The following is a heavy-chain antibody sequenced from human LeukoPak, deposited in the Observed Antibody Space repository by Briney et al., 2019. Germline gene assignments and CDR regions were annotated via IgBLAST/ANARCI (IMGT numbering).Heavy chain of an antibody. Sequence: PGGSLRLSCAASGFTFSSYTMNWVRQAPGKGLEWVSSISSSSSHIYYADSVKGRFTISRDNAKNSLYLQMNSLRAEDTAVYYCARGRGLTTVVYYYYYYGMDVWGQGTTVTVSS. J-gene: IGHJ6*02. D-gene: IGHD4-17*01. V-gene: IGHV3-21*01. CDR2: ISSSSSHI. CDR1: GFTFSSYT. CDR3: ARGRGLTTVVYYYYYYGMDV.